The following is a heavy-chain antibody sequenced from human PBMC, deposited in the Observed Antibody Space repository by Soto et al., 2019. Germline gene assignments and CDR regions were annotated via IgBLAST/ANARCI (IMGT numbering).Heavy chain of an antibody. D-gene: IGHD6-6*01. CDR3: AKCGGSSARYFVY. J-gene: IGHJ4*02. CDR1: GFTLSGYG. V-gene: IGHV3-30*18. Sequence: QVQVVESGGGVVQPGRSLRLSCAASGFTLSGYGMHWVRQAPGKGLEWVAVISYDGRNQNYADSVKGRFTVSRDNSKSPVYLQMDRLGIEDSAVYYCAKCGGSSARYFVYLGQGTLVTLSS. CDR2: ISYDGRNQ.